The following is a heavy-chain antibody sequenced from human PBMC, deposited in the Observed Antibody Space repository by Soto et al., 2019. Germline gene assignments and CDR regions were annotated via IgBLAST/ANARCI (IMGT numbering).Heavy chain of an antibody. CDR1: GFSLTTRGVG. CDR3: AHRRVKGDILTGYYDVFDT. Sequence: SGPTLVNPTQTLTLTCTFSGFSLTTRGVGVGWIRQPPGKALEWLALIYWGDDQRYSPSLKSRLTITKDTSKNQVVLTMTNMDPVDTATYYCAHRRVKGDILTGYYDVFDTWGQGTMVTVSS. D-gene: IGHD3-9*01. V-gene: IGHV2-5*02. J-gene: IGHJ3*02. CDR2: IYWGDDQ.